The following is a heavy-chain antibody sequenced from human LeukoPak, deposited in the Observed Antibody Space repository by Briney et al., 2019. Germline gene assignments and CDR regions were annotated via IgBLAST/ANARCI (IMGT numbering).Heavy chain of an antibody. Sequence: GGSLRLSCAASGFTFNNFSMNWVRQAPGKGLEWISYISPSSRTIYYADSVKSRFTISRDNAKSSLYLQMNSLRAEDTAVYYCASFPRRFSAWCVWGKGTTVTVSS. CDR2: ISPSSRTI. D-gene: IGHD2-8*02. V-gene: IGHV3-48*04. J-gene: IGHJ6*04. CDR3: ASFPRRFSAWCV. CDR1: GFTFNNFS.